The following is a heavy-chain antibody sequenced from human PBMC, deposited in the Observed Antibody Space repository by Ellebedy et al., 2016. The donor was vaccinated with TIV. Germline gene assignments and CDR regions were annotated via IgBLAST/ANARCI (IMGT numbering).Heavy chain of an antibody. CDR3: ARSDDPDY. D-gene: IGHD1-1*01. J-gene: IGHJ4*02. V-gene: IGHV3-23*01. CDR2: ISSSGGST. Sequence: PGGSLRLSCAASGFTFSDYAMSWARQAPGKGLEWVSSISSSGGSTYYADSVKGRFTISRDNSKKTLYLQMNSLRAEDTALYYCARSDDPDYWGQGTLVTVSS. CDR1: GFTFSDYA.